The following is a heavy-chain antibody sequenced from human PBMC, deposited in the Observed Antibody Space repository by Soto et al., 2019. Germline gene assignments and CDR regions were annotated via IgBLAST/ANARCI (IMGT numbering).Heavy chain of an antibody. V-gene: IGHV3-15*01. Sequence: GGSLRLSCAASGLNFNIAWLSWVRQAPGKGLEWVGRIKNNADGGTTDNGALVKDRFSISRDDSKSTLYLQMNSLKTDDTAMYYCTSMNDRDAFDIWGPGTMVTVSS. J-gene: IGHJ3*02. D-gene: IGHD1-1*01. CDR2: IKNNADGGTT. CDR1: GLNFNIAW. CDR3: TSMNDRDAFDI.